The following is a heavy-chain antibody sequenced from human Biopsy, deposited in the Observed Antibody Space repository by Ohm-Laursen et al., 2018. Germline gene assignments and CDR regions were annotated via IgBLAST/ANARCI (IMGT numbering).Heavy chain of an antibody. CDR2: ISHTGYT. V-gene: IGHV4-59*02. D-gene: IGHD4-23*01. Sequence: GTLSLTCTVSGDSVTKYYRTWIRQPPGKGLEWIGHISHTGYTSYKSSLKSRVTISLDTSRKHFSLRLTSLAAADTAVYYCARGSNEYGGLYFPHWGQGTLVTVSS. J-gene: IGHJ1*01. CDR3: ARGSNEYGGLYFPH. CDR1: GDSVTKYY.